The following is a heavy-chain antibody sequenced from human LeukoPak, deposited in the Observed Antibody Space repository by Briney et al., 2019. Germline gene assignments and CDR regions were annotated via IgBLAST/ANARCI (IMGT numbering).Heavy chain of an antibody. CDR2: ISAYNGNT. V-gene: IGHV1-18*01. J-gene: IGHJ4*02. D-gene: IGHD6-6*01. CDR3: ARSIAARSFDPY. CDR1: GYTFTSYG. Sequence: GASVKVSCKASGYTFTSYGISWVRQAPGQGLEWMGWISAYNGNTNYAQKLQGRVTMTTDTSTSTAYMEVSSRRADDAAVYYCARSIAARSFDPYWGQGTLVTVSS.